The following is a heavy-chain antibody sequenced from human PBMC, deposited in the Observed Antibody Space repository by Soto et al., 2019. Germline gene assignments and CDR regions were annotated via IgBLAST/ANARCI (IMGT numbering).Heavy chain of an antibody. D-gene: IGHD6-13*01. CDR1: GGSISRSSYY. CDR3: ARLERDIAAAGADYFDY. V-gene: IGHV4-39*07. Sequence: SGTLSLTCTVSGGSISRSSYYWGWIRQPPGKGLEWIGSIYYSGSTCYNPSLKSRVTISVDKSKNQFSLKLSSVTAADTAVYYCARLERDIAAAGADYFDYWGQGTLVTVSS. CDR2: IYYSGST. J-gene: IGHJ4*02.